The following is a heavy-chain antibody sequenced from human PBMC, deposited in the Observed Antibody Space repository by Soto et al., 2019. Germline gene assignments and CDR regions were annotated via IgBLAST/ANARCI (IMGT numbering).Heavy chain of an antibody. Sequence: SETLSLTCTVSGCSISSYYWSWIRQPPGKGLEWIGYIYYSGSTNYNPSLKSRVTISVDTSKNQFSLKLSSVTSADTAVYYCARANQYGSRWYRFDPWGQGTLVT. CDR3: ARANQYGSRWYRFDP. V-gene: IGHV4-59*01. D-gene: IGHD6-13*01. J-gene: IGHJ5*02. CDR1: GCSISSYY. CDR2: IYYSGST.